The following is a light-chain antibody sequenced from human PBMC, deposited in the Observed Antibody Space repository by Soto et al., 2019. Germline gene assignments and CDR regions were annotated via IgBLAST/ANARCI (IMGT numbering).Light chain of an antibody. Sequence: QSALTQPASVSGSPGQSITISCTGTSSDIGSYNFVSWYQQYPGKAPKVIIYEVSNRPSGVSNRFSGSKSGNTASLTIAGLEDEDEADYYCISCTAGDTKFGGGTKLTVL. CDR1: SSDIGSYNF. J-gene: IGLJ3*02. CDR3: ISCTAGDTK. CDR2: EVS. V-gene: IGLV2-14*01.